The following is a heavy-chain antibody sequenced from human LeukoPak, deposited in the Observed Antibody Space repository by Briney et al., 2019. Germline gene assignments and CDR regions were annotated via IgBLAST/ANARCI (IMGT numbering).Heavy chain of an antibody. J-gene: IGHJ5*02. CDR2: ISGSSSSI. Sequence: PGGSLRLSCAASGFTFSSYSLNWVRQAPGKGLEWVSSISGSSSSIYYADSMNGRFTISRDNAENSLYLQMNSLTAEDTAVYYCARTNYRNWFDPWGQGTLVTVSS. CDR1: GFTFSSYS. V-gene: IGHV3-21*01. CDR3: ARTNYRNWFDP. D-gene: IGHD4/OR15-4a*01.